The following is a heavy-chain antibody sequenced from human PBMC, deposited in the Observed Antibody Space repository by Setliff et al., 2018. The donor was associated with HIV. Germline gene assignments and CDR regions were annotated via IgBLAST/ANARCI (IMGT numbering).Heavy chain of an antibody. CDR3: ARDFYDMGRWFGELRPFDY. J-gene: IGHJ4*02. D-gene: IGHD3-10*01. V-gene: IGHV1-2*06. CDR2: INPNSGGT. Sequence: ASVKVSCKVSGYTFTDFYVHWVRQVPGQGLEWMGRINPNSGGTNYAQKFQGRVTMTTDTSTSTAYMELWSLRSDDTAVYYCARDFYDMGRWFGELRPFDYWGQGTLVTVSS. CDR1: GYTFTDFY.